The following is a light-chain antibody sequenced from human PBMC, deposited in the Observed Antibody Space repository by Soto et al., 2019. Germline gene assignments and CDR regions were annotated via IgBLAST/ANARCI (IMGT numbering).Light chain of an antibody. J-gene: IGKJ4*01. CDR2: GAS. CDR3: QHRSNWPRLT. Sequence: EIVMTQSPATLSVSPGERATLSCRASQSVSSNLAWYQQKPGQAPRLLIYGASTRATGIPARFSGSGSGTDFTLTISSLEPEDFAVYYCQHRSNWPRLTFGGGTKVDIK. CDR1: QSVSSN. V-gene: IGKV3-15*01.